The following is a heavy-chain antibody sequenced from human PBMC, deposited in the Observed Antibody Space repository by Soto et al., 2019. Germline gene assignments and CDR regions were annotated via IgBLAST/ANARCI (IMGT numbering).Heavy chain of an antibody. CDR3: GRDGSSTANWIDP. V-gene: IGHV4-31*03. J-gene: IGHJ5*02. CDR1: GDAIYIGGYY. Sequence: SETLSLTCTLAGDAIYIGGYYWTWIRQHPGKGLEWIGYIYHTGKTYYNPSLESRVTMSVDTSKNQCSLHFTSVTAADTAVYYCGRDGSSTANWIDPWGQGTLVTVSS. CDR2: IYHTGKT. D-gene: IGHD2-2*01.